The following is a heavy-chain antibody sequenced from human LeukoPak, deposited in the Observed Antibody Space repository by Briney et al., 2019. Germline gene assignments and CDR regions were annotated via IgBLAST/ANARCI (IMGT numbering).Heavy chain of an antibody. V-gene: IGHV4-34*01. D-gene: IGHD1-1*01. Sequence: SGTLSLTCAVYGGSFSGYYWSWIRQPPGKGLEWIGSIYYSGSTYYNPSLKSRVTISVDTSKNQFSLKLSSVTAADTAVYYCAVEYHSWGQGTLVTVSS. CDR1: GGSFSGYY. CDR2: IYYSGST. CDR3: AVEYHS. J-gene: IGHJ4*02.